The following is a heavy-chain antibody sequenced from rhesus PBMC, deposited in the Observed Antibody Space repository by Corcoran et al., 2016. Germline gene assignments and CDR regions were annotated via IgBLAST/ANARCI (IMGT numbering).Heavy chain of an antibody. V-gene: IGHV3-7*01. CDR2: IIDTGKKT. CDR1: GITFGDHG. Sequence: EVQLVESGGGLVEPGGSLRLSCAAAGITFGDHGLHRGCQAPGKGLEWVSFIIDTGKKTEYADSVKGRFTVSRDNAKKSLSLQLDGLRAEDTAVYYCTTQYSRTYNYWGQGVLVTVSS. D-gene: IGHD1-44*01. CDR3: TTQYSRTYNY. J-gene: IGHJ4*01.